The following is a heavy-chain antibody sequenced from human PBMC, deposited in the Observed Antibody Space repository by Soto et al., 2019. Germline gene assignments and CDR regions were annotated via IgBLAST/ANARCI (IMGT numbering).Heavy chain of an antibody. CDR3: ARVPEVYYYGMDV. CDR2: IWYDGSNK. J-gene: IGHJ6*02. Sequence: PGGSLRLSCAASGFTFSSYCMHWVRQAPGKGLEWVAVIWYDGSNKYYADSVKGRFTISRDNSKNTLYLQMNSLRAEDTAVYYCARVPEVYYYGMDVWGQGTTVTVSS. V-gene: IGHV3-33*01. CDR1: GFTFSSYC.